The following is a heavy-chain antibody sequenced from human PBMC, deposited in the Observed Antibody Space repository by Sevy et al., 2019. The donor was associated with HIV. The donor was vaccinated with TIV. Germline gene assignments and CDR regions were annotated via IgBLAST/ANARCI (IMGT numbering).Heavy chain of an antibody. V-gene: IGHV3-21*06. CDR3: ARGPPDGSYDYFDY. CDR1: AFTFSSYN. CDR2: ISGSSNYI. J-gene: IGHJ4*02. D-gene: IGHD1-26*01. Sequence: GGSLRLSCAASAFTFSSYNMNWVHQAPGKGLEWVSCISGSSNYIYYAESLKGRFIISRDNAKNTLYLQMNSLRADDTAVYYCARGPPDGSYDYFDYWGQGTLVTVSS.